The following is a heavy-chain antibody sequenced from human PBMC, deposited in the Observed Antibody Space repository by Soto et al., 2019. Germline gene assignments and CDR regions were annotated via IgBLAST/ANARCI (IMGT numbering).Heavy chain of an antibody. J-gene: IGHJ4*02. Sequence: ASVKVSCKASGSTFTGHYIHWVRQAPEQGPEWMGEIGPESGATRYAQRFQVRVTMTRDMSITTVYMELNNLSPDDTAVYYCGRGRSGQIVVFYWGQGTPVTVSS. D-gene: IGHD1-26*01. V-gene: IGHV1-2*02. CDR2: IGPESGAT. CDR1: GSTFTGHY. CDR3: GRGRSGQIVVFY.